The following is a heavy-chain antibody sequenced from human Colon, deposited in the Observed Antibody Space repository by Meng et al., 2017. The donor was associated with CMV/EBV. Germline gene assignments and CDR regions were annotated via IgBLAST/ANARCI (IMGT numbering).Heavy chain of an antibody. J-gene: IGHJ3*02. V-gene: IGHV6-1*01. CDR1: GDSLSDDTVA. D-gene: IGHD3-16*01. Sequence: QVQLQQSGPGLVKPSQTPTLTCAISGDSLSDDTVAWNWIRQSPSRGLEWLGRTYYRSKWGNDYALSVRSRLTINPDTAKNQFSLQLNSVTPEDTAVYYCARDRLWAFDIWGQGTMVTVSS. CDR2: TYYRSKWGN. CDR3: ARDRLWAFDI.